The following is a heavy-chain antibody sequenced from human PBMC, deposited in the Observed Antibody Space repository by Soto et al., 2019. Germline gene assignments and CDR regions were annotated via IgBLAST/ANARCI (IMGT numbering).Heavy chain of an antibody. V-gene: IGHV4-31*03. CDR3: ARADCSSTSCYTGPYYYGMDV. CDR1: GGSISSGGYY. D-gene: IGHD2-2*02. Sequence: SETLSLTCTVSGGSISSGGYYWSWLRQHPGKGLEWIGYIYYGGSTYYNPSLKSRVTISVDTSKNQFSLKLSSVTAADTAVYYCARADCSSTSCYTGPYYYGMDVWGQGPTVTVSS. CDR2: IYYGGST. J-gene: IGHJ6*02.